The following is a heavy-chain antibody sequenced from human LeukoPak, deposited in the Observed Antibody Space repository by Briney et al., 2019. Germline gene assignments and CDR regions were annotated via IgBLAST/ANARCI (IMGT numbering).Heavy chain of an antibody. CDR1: GYTFTGYY. J-gene: IGHJ4*02. V-gene: IGHV1-2*06. CDR2: INPNSGGT. Sequence: GASVKVSCKASGYTFTGYYMHWVRQAPGQGLEWMGRINPNSGGTNYAQKFQGRVTMTRDTSKNQFSLKLSSVTAADTAVYYCARHSMVRGVIRSGLTQFDYWGQGTLVTVSS. CDR3: ARHSMVRGVIRSGLTQFDY. D-gene: IGHD3-10*01.